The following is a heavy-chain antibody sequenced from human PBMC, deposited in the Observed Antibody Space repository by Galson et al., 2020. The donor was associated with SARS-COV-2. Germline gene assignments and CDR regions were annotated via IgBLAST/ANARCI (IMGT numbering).Heavy chain of an antibody. Sequence: ASVKVSCKASGYTLTSYAMNWVRQAPGQGLEWMGWINTNTGNPTYAQGFTGRFVFSLDTSVITAYLQISSLKAEDTAVYYCARANVVVAATDYYYYGMDVWGQGTTVTVSS. CDR2: INTNTGNP. D-gene: IGHD2-15*01. V-gene: IGHV7-4-1*02. CDR3: ARANVVVAATDYYYYGMDV. CDR1: GYTLTSYA. J-gene: IGHJ6*02.